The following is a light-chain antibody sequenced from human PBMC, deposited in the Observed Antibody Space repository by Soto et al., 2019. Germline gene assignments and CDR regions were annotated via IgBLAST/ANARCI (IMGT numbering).Light chain of an antibody. Sequence: DIQMTQSPSTRSASVGDRVTITCRASQSISSWLAWYQQKPGKAPKLLIYKASSLESGVPSRFSGSGSGTEFTLTISSLQPDDFATYYCQQYHGTFGQGTKVDIK. J-gene: IGKJ1*01. CDR3: QQYHGT. CDR2: KAS. CDR1: QSISSW. V-gene: IGKV1-5*03.